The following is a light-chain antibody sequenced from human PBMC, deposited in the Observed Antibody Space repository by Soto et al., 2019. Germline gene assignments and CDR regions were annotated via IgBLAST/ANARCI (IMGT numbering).Light chain of an antibody. CDR2: DAS. V-gene: IGKV3-11*01. CDR1: QSVSTF. J-gene: IGKJ4*01. Sequence: EIVLTQSPATLSLSPWERAILSCRASQSVSTFFAWYQQKPGQAPRLLIYDASERATGIPARFSGSGSGTDFTLTISSLEPEDFAVYYCQHRFNWPLTFGGGTTVELK. CDR3: QHRFNWPLT.